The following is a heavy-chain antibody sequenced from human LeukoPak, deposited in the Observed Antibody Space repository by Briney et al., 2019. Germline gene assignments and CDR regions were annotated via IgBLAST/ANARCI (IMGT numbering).Heavy chain of an antibody. CDR1: GFTFSTYA. Sequence: GGFLRLSCAASGFTFSTYAMSWVRQAPGKGLEWISAISGSGGGVYYADSVKGLFTISRDNSKNTLYLQMNSLRAEDTAVYYCAKIDAVGSGSYYYFDYWGQGTLVTVSS. CDR2: ISGSGGGV. J-gene: IGHJ4*02. D-gene: IGHD3-10*01. CDR3: AKIDAVGSGSYYYFDY. V-gene: IGHV3-23*01.